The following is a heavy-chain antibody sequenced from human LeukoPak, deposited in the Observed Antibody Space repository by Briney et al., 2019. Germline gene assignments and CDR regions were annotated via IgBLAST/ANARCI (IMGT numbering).Heavy chain of an antibody. D-gene: IGHD2-15*01. CDR1: GDSVSSNTAA. CDR2: TYYRSKWYN. Sequence: SQTLSLTCAISGDSVSSNTAAWNWIRQSPSRGLEWLGRTYYRSKWYNNYAVSVKSRISINPDTSKNQFSLQLKSVTPEDTAVYFCVRGYSFGPYGMDVWGQGTTVTVSS. V-gene: IGHV6-1*01. CDR3: VRGYSFGPYGMDV. J-gene: IGHJ6*02.